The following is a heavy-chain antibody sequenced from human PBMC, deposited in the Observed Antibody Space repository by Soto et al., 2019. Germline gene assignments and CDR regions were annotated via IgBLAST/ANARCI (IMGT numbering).Heavy chain of an antibody. CDR1: CGSISSGGYY. V-gene: IGHV4-31*03. J-gene: IGHJ6*02. CDR2: IYYSGST. D-gene: IGHD2-2*01. Sequence: SETLSLTCTVSCGSISSGGYYWSWIRQHPGKGLEWIGYIYYSGSTYYNPSLKSRVTISVDTSKNQFSLKLSSVTAADTAVYYCARDPRYCSSTSCGRGYYYYYGMDVWGQGTTVTVSS. CDR3: ARDPRYCSSTSCGRGYYYYYGMDV.